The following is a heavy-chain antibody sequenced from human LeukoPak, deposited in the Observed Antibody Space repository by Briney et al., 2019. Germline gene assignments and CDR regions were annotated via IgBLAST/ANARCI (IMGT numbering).Heavy chain of an antibody. J-gene: IGHJ4*02. D-gene: IGHD6-6*01. CDR3: ASITEYSSSEGAFDY. Sequence: SVKVSCTASGGTFSGYAISWVRQAPGQGLEWMGGIIPIFGTANYAQKFQGRVTITADESTSTAYMELSSLRSEDTAVYYCASITEYSSSEGAFDYWGQGTLVTVSS. CDR2: IIPIFGTA. V-gene: IGHV1-69*13. CDR1: GGTFSGYA.